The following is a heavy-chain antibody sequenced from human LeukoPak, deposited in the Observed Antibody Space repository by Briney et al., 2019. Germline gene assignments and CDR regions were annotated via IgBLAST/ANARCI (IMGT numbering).Heavy chain of an antibody. J-gene: IGHJ4*02. D-gene: IGHD3-10*01. CDR1: GGSISSGLYS. V-gene: IGHV4-30-2*01. Sequence: SQTLSLTCDVSGGSISSGLYSWSWIRQPLGKGLEWIGYIYHTGSTYYNPSLKSRVTISVDTSKNQFSLKLSSVTAADTAVYYCARGRGDYGSGSSDYWGQGTLVTVSS. CDR2: IYHTGST. CDR3: ARGRGDYGSGSSDY.